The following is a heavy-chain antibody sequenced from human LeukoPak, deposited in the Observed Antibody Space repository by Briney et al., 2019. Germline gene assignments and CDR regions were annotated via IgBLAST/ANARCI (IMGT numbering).Heavy chain of an antibody. CDR1: GGSISSYY. J-gene: IGHJ5*02. CDR2: IYYSGST. D-gene: IGHD1-14*01. CDR3: ARGAKLTRWFDP. Sequence: SSETLSLTCTVSGGSISSYYWSWIRQPPGKGLEWIGYIYYSGSTNYNPSLKSRVTISVDTSKNQFSLKLSSVTAAYTAVYYCARGAKLTRWFDPWGQGTLVTVSS. V-gene: IGHV4-59*01.